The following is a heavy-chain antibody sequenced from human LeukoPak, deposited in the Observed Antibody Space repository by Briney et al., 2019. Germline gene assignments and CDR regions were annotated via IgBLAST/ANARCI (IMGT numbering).Heavy chain of an antibody. CDR1: GGSISSSSYY. Sequence: PSETLSLTCTVSGGSISSSSYYWGWIRQPPGKGLEWIGSIYYSGSTYYNPSLKSRVTISVDTSKNQFSLKLSSVTAADTAVYYCARDGLSYYYDSSGYYLDYYGMDVWGQGTTVTVSS. CDR2: IYYSGST. CDR3: ARDGLSYYYDSSGYYLDYYGMDV. J-gene: IGHJ6*02. V-gene: IGHV4-39*07. D-gene: IGHD3-22*01.